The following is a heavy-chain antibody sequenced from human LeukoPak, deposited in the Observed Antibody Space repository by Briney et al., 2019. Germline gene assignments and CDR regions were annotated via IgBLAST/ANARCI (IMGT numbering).Heavy chain of an antibody. CDR2: MSYDGSDE. Sequence: GGSLRLSCAASGFTFSDYAMHWVRQAPGKGLEWVGLMSYDGSDEYYADSVKGRFTISRDNSENTLYMQMNSLVSEDTAVYYCARGRSSSNWLDYWGQGTLVTVSS. D-gene: IGHD1-1*01. CDR1: GFTFSDYA. V-gene: IGHV3-30*01. CDR3: ARGRSSSNWLDY. J-gene: IGHJ4*02.